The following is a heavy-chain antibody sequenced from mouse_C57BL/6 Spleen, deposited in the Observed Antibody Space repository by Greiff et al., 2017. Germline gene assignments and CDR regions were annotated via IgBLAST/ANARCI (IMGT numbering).Heavy chain of an antibody. V-gene: IGHV1-4*01. J-gene: IGHJ4*01. CDR1: GYTFTSYT. Sequence: QVQLKESGAELARPGASVKMSCKASGYTFTSYTMTWVKQRPGQGLEWIGYINPRRGYTKYNQKFKDKATLTADKSSSTAYMQLSSLTSEDSAVYYYAIGSGYYLYAMYYWGQGTSGTVSS. CDR2: INPRRGYT. CDR3: AIGSGYYLYAMYY. D-gene: IGHD2-3*01.